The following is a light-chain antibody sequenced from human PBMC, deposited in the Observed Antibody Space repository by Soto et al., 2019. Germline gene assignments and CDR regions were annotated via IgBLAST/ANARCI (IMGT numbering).Light chain of an antibody. CDR3: LQSNSYPWT. J-gene: IGKJ1*01. CDR1: QGISTY. CDR2: AAS. Sequence: DIQMTQSPSSLSASGGDRVNITCRASQGISTYLDWYQQKPGKVPKLLIYAASTLQSGVPSRFSGSGSGTDFTLTISSLQPEDVATYYCLQSNSYPWTFGQGTKVQI. V-gene: IGKV1-27*01.